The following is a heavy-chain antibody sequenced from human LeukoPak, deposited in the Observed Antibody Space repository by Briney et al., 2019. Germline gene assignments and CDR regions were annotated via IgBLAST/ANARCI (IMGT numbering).Heavy chain of an antibody. J-gene: IGHJ4*02. Sequence: GGSLRLSCAASGFTFSSYAIHWVRQAPGKGLEWVAVISYDGSNKYYADSVKGRFTISRDNSKNTLYLQMNSLRAEDTAVYYCAKVSPDSSGYIDYWGQGTLVTVSS. V-gene: IGHV3-30-3*01. CDR2: ISYDGSNK. CDR1: GFTFSSYA. D-gene: IGHD3-22*01. CDR3: AKVSPDSSGYIDY.